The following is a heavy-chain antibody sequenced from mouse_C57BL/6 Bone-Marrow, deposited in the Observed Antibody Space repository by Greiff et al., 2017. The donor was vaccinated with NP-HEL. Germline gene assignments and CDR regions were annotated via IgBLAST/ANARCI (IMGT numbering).Heavy chain of an antibody. CDR3: ARPGGDAMDY. Sequence: EVKLVESGGDLVKPGGSLKLSCAASGFTFSSYGMSWVRQTPDKRLEWVATISSGGSYTYYPDSVKGRFTISRDNAKNTLYLQMSSLKSEDTAMYYCARPGGDAMDYWGQGTSVTVSS. J-gene: IGHJ4*01. V-gene: IGHV5-6*01. CDR2: ISSGGSYT. CDR1: GFTFSSYG.